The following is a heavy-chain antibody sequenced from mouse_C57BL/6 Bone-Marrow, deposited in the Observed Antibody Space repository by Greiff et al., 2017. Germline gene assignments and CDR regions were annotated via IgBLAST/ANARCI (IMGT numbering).Heavy chain of an antibody. CDR1: GYTFTSYW. CDR3: ESTMYYCSSSAY. CDR2: ISPGSGST. J-gene: IGHJ3*01. Sequence: QVQLQQPGAELVKPGASVKMSCKASGYTFTSYWITWVKQRPGQGLEWLGDISPGSGSTNYNEKFKSKATLNVDTSASTAYMQLSSLTSEYSAVYYGESTMYYCSSSAYWGQGTLVTVSA. V-gene: IGHV1-55*01. D-gene: IGHD1-1*01.